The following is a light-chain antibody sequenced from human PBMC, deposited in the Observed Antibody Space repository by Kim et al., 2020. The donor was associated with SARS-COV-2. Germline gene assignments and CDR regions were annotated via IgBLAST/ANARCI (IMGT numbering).Light chain of an antibody. V-gene: IGLV1-40*01. J-gene: IGLJ1*01. CDR2: GNP. CDR1: NSHIGAGYD. Sequence: RVTLSCTAGNSHIGAGYDVHWSPQLPPTAPTLPLYGNPNRPSAVPDRSSGSQSGTSASLAITGLQHADEAAYYCHSYDNSRSGSDVFRTGTKVTVL. CDR3: HSYDNSRSGSDV.